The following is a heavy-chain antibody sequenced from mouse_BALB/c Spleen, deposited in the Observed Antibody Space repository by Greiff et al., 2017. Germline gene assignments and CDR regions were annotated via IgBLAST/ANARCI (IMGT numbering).Heavy chain of an antibody. Sequence: EVKLMESGPGLVKPSQSLSLTCTVTGYSITSDYAWNWIRQFPGNKLEWMGYISYSGSTSYNPSLKSRISITRDTSKNQFFLQLNSVTTEDTATYYCASGYGGFAYWGQGTLVTVSA. CDR3: ASGYGGFAY. J-gene: IGHJ3*01. D-gene: IGHD2-2*01. CDR2: ISYSGST. V-gene: IGHV3-2*02. CDR1: GYSITSDYA.